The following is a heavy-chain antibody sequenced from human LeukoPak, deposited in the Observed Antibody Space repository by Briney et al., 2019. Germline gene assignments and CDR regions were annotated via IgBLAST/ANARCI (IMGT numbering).Heavy chain of an antibody. CDR1: GFTFSSYS. D-gene: IGHD2-2*01. CDR3: ARAVVPAATPSWFDP. V-gene: IGHV3-21*01. CDR2: ISSSSSYI. J-gene: IGHJ5*02. Sequence: PGGSLRLSCAASGFTFSSYSMNWVRQAPGKGLEWVSSISSSSSYIYYADSVKGRFTISRDNAKNSLYLQMNSLRAEDTAVYYCARAVVPAATPSWFDPWGQGTLVTVPS.